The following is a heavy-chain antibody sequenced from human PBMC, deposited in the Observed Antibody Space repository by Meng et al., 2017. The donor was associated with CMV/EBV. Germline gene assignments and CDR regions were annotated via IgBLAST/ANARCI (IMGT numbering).Heavy chain of an antibody. CDR2: IIPIFGTA. V-gene: IGHV1-69*05. J-gene: IGHJ5*02. CDR1: GFTFSSYA. Sequence: SCAASGFTFSSYAISWVRQAPGQGLEWMGGIIPIFGTANYAQKFQGRVTITTDESTSTAYMELSSLRSEDTAVYYCARDMAILGFDPWGQGTLVTVSS. D-gene: IGHD2-15*01. CDR3: ARDMAILGFDP.